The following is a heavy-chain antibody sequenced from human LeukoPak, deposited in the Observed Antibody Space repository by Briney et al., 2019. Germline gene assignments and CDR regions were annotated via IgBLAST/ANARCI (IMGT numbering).Heavy chain of an antibody. CDR2: INAGNGNT. D-gene: IGHD1-7*01. CDR1: GYTFTSYA. J-gene: IGHJ4*02. Sequence: ASVTVSCKASGYTFTSYAMHWVRQAPGQRLEWMGWINAGNGNTKYSQKFQGRVTITRDTSASTAYMELSSLRSEDTAVYYCARDVNYDGIDYWGQGTLVTVSS. CDR3: ARDVNYDGIDY. V-gene: IGHV1-3*01.